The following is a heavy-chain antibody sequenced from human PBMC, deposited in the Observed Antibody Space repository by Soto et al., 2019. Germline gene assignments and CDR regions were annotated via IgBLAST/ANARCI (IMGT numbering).Heavy chain of an antibody. V-gene: IGHV4-4*02. CDR3: ATCQLGEYYYAMDI. CDR2: IYDSGNT. CDR1: GDSITTYKW. J-gene: IGHJ6*02. D-gene: IGHD7-27*01. Sequence: SETLSLTCGVSGDSITTYKWWTWVRQTPGKGLEWIGEIYDSGNTRYNPSLKSRVTISKDTSKNELSLKLNSVTVADTAVYYCATCQLGEYYYAMDIRCQGTTGTVSS.